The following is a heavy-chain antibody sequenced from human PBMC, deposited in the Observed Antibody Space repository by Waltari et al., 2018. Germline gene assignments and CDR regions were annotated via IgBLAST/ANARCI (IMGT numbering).Heavy chain of an antibody. CDR1: GGSIINYF. Sequence: QVQLQESGPGLVKPSETLSLTCSVSGGSIINYFWNWIRQSPGNGLEWIGYVRHTGIRKFNPSRKSRVTMSADTSKSQISLRLTSVTATDTAVYYCARWDSSGRYYGDWGQGTPVIVSS. J-gene: IGHJ4*02. V-gene: IGHV4-59*08. CDR2: VRHTGIR. CDR3: ARWDSSGRYYGD. D-gene: IGHD6-19*01.